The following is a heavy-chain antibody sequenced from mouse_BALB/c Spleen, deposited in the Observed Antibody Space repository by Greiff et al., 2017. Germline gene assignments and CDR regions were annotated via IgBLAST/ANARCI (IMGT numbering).Heavy chain of an antibody. D-gene: IGHD2-10*02. J-gene: IGHJ1*01. Sequence: EVQLLQSGAELVKPGASVKLSCKTSGYTFTEYTMHWVKQSHGKSLEWIGGINPNNGGTNYNQKFKGKATLTVDKSSSTAYMELRSLTAEDSAVYDCARGWYGNYWYVDVWGAGTTVTVSS. V-gene: IGHV1-18*01. CDR3: ARGWYGNYWYVDV. CDR1: GYTFTEYT. CDR2: INPNNGGT.